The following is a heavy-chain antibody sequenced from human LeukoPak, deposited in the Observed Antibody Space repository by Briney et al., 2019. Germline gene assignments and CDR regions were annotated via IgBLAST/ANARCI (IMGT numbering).Heavy chain of an antibody. CDR3: ASDPEGSGSHYNH. Sequence: KSGGSLRLSCAASGFTFSSYSMTWVRQAPGKGLEWVSSISSSSSSIYLADSVKGRFTISRDNAKNSLYLQMVSLRAEDTAVYYCASDPEGSGSHYNHWGQGTLVTVSS. V-gene: IGHV3-21*01. J-gene: IGHJ5*02. D-gene: IGHD3-10*01. CDR2: ISSSSSSI. CDR1: GFTFSSYS.